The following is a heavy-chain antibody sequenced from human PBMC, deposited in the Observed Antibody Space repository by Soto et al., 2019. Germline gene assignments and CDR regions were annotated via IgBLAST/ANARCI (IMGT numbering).Heavy chain of an antibody. CDR3: ARGGRTAAENYYYYYGRDV. J-gene: IGHJ6*02. Sequence: ASVKVSCKVSGYTLTELSMHWVRQAPGKGLEWMGGFDPEDGETIYAQKFQGRVTMTEDTSTDTAYMELSSLRSEDTAVYYCARGGRTAAENYYYYYGRDVGGQGTRVTVS. CDR2: FDPEDGET. V-gene: IGHV1-24*01. CDR1: GYTLTELS. D-gene: IGHD6-13*01.